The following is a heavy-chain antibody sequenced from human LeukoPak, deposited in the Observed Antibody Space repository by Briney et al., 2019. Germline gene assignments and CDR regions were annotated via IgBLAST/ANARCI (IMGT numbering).Heavy chain of an antibody. D-gene: IGHD3-10*01. CDR2: IYSSGST. Sequence: PSETLSLTCTVSGGSISSYYWSWIRQPAGKGLEWIGRIYSSGSTNYNPSLKSRVTMSVDTSKNHFSLRLSSVTAADTAVYYCARASVFYGSGSQKYYFDNWGQGTLVTVPS. J-gene: IGHJ4*02. CDR3: ARASVFYGSGSQKYYFDN. V-gene: IGHV4-4*07. CDR1: GGSISSYY.